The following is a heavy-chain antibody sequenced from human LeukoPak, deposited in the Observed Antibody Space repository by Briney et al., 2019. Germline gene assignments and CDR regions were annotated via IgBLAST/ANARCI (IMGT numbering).Heavy chain of an antibody. CDR1: GFNFNNYA. V-gene: IGHV3-9*01. D-gene: IGHD2-21*02. Sequence: GGSLRLSCAASGFNFNNYAMHWVRRGPGQGLEWVSGISWNSNKIGYADFVKGRFTISRDNAKNSLSLQMNSLTTEDTGLYYCAKDVGNTAWSALFDSWGQGTLVTVSS. CDR3: AKDVGNTAWSALFDS. CDR2: ISWNSNKI. J-gene: IGHJ4*02.